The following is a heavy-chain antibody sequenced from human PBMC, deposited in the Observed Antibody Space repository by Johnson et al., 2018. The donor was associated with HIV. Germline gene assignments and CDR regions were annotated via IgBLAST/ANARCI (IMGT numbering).Heavy chain of an antibody. D-gene: IGHD3-22*01. J-gene: IGHJ3*02. V-gene: IGHV3-30*02. Sequence: QMQLVESGGGVVQPGGSLRLSCVASGFTFSSYGMHWVRQAPGKGLEWVAFIRYDGSNKYYADSVKGRFTISRDNSKNTLYLQMNSLRAEDTAVYYCATSLYYYDSSGFSFDAFDIWGQGTLVTVSS. CDR3: ATSLYYYDSSGFSFDAFDI. CDR1: GFTFSSYG. CDR2: IRYDGSNK.